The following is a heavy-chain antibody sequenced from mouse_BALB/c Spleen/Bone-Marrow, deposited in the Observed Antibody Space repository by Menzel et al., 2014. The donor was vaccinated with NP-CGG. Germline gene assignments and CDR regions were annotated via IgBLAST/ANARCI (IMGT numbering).Heavy chain of an antibody. J-gene: IGHJ3*01. V-gene: IGHV14-3*02. D-gene: IGHD1-1*01. CDR1: GFNIKDTY. Sequence: VQLKESGAELVKPGASVKLSCTASGFNIKDTYMHWVKQRPEQGLEWIGRIDPANGSTKYDPKFQGKATITADTSSNTAYLQLSSLTSEDTAVYYCAMYYYGSSLFAYWGQGTLVTASA. CDR2: IDPANGST. CDR3: AMYYYGSSLFAY.